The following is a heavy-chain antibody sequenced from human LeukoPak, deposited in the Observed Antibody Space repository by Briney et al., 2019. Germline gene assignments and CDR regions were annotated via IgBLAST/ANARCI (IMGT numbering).Heavy chain of an antibody. CDR2: IYYSGST. D-gene: IGHD6-13*01. J-gene: IGHJ4*02. Sequence: PSETLSLTCTVSGGSMSSYYWSWIRQPPGKGLEWIAYIYYSGSTNYNPSLKSRVTISVDTSKNQFSLKLSSVTAADTAVYYCARDLYGSSWFDYWGQGTLVTVSS. CDR1: GGSMSSYY. CDR3: ARDLYGSSWFDY. V-gene: IGHV4-59*01.